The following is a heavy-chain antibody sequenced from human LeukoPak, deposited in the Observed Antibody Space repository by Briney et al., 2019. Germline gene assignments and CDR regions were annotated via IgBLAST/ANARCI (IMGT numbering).Heavy chain of an antibody. CDR3: ARTSGVTREDYFDY. J-gene: IGHJ4*02. Sequence: GGSLRLSCAASGFTFSSYSMNWVRQAPGKGLEWVSSISSSSSYIYYADSVKGRFTISRDNAKNSLYLQMNSLRAEDTAVYYCARTSGVTREDYFDYWGQGTLVTVSS. CDR2: ISSSSSYI. CDR1: GFTFSSYS. D-gene: IGHD1-26*01. V-gene: IGHV3-21*01.